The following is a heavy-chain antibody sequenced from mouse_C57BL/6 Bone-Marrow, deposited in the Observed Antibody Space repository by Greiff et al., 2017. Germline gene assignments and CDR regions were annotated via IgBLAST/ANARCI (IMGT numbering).Heavy chain of an antibody. V-gene: IGHV1-9*01. CDR2: ILPGSGST. CDR3: ASYYSNRTGFAY. CDR1: GYTFTGYW. Sequence: QVTLKVSGAELMKPGASVKLSCKATGYTFTGYWIAWVKQRPGHGLEWIGEILPGSGSTNYNEKFKGKATFTADTSSNTAYMQLSSLTTEDSAIYDCASYYSNRTGFAYWGQGTLVTVSA. J-gene: IGHJ3*01. D-gene: IGHD2-5*01.